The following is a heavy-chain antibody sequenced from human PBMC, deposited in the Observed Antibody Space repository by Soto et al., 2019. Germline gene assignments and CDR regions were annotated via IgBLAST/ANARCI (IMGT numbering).Heavy chain of an antibody. CDR2: FDPEDGET. CDR3: ATASGYDFSDAFDI. CDR1: GYTLTELS. V-gene: IGHV1-24*01. J-gene: IGHJ3*02. Sequence: GASVKVSCKVSGYTLTELSMHWVRQAPGKGLEWMGGFDPEDGETIYAQKFQGRVTMTEDTSTDTAYMELSSLRSEDTAVYYCATASGYDFSDAFDIWGQGTMVTVSS. D-gene: IGHD5-12*01.